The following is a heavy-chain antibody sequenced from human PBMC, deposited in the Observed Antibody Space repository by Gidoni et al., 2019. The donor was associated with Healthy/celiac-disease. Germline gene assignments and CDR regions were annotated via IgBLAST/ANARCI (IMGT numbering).Heavy chain of an antibody. CDR3: ARDLEYSSSSGPWFDP. V-gene: IGHV1-69*08. J-gene: IGHJ5*02. Sequence: QVQLVQSGAEVNKPGSSVKVSCKASGGTFSSYTISWVRQSPGQGLEWMGRIIPILGIANYDQKFQGRVTITADKSTSTAYMELSSLRSEDTAVYYCARDLEYSSSSGPWFDPWGQGTLVTVSS. CDR1: GGTFSSYT. CDR2: IIPILGIA. D-gene: IGHD6-6*01.